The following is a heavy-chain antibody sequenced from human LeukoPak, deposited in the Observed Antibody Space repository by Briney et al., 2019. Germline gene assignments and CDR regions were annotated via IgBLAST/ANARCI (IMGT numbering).Heavy chain of an antibody. Sequence: PSETLSLTCTVSGGSISSYYWSWIRQPAGKGLEWIGRTYTRGSTNYNPSLKSRVTISVDTSKNQFSLKLSSVTAADTAVYYCARDREYYDSSGYYRSGAFDIWGQGTMVTVSS. J-gene: IGHJ3*02. D-gene: IGHD3-22*01. V-gene: IGHV4-4*07. CDR1: GGSISSYY. CDR2: TYTRGST. CDR3: ARDREYYDSSGYYRSGAFDI.